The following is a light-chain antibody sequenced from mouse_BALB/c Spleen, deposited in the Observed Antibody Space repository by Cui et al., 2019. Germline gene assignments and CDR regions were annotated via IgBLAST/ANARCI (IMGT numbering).Light chain of an antibody. CDR3: QQDYSSRT. CDR2: YAS. V-gene: IGKV6-32*01. J-gene: IGKJ1*01. CDR1: QSVSND. Sequence: SIVMTQPTQFLLVSAGDRVTITCKASQSVSNDVAWYQQKPGQSPKLLIYYASNRYTGVPDRFTGSGYGTDFTFTISTVQAEDLAVYFCQQDYSSRTFGGGTKLEIK.